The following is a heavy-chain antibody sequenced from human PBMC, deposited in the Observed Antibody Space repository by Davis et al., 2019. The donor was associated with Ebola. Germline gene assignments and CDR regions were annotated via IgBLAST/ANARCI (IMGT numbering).Heavy chain of an antibody. J-gene: IGHJ4*02. V-gene: IGHV4-59*08. CDR1: DGSTSSHH. Sequence: GSLRLSCSVSDGSTSSHHYSRIRQSPGKGLEWIRYLFYSGSTNYHPSLRSRVTISLDTSKNQFSLRLSSVTAADTAVYYCARHNDDGDLLFEYWGQGILVTVSS. CDR3: ARHNDDGDLLFEY. CDR2: LFYSGST. D-gene: IGHD4-17*01.